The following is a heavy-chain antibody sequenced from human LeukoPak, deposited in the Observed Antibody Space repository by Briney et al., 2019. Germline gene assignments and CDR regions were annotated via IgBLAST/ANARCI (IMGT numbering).Heavy chain of an antibody. CDR3: ARGGDYGDYALDY. V-gene: IGHV3-74*01. Sequence: PGGSLRLSCAASGFTFSSYWMHWVRQAPGKGLVWVSRINSDGSSTIYADSVKGRLTISRDNAKNTLYLQVNSLRAEDTAVYHCARGGDYGDYALDYWGQGTLVTVSS. CDR2: INSDGSST. D-gene: IGHD4-17*01. J-gene: IGHJ4*02. CDR1: GFTFSSYW.